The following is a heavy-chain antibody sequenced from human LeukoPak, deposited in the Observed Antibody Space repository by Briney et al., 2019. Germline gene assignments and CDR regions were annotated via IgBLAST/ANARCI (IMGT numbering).Heavy chain of an antibody. J-gene: IGHJ4*02. CDR2: ISGYNGNT. V-gene: IGHV1-18*01. CDR3: ARSLGDSSGYYPLPFDY. Sequence: GASVKVSCKASGYTFSNYGITWVRQAPGQGLEWMGWISGYNGNTNFAQKLQGRVSMTTDTSTYTSGMELRSLRSDDTAVYYCARSLGDSSGYYPLPFDYWGQGTLVIVFS. D-gene: IGHD3-22*01. CDR1: GYTFSNYG.